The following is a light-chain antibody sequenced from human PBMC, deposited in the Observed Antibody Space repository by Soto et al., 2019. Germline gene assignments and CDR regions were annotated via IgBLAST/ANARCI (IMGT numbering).Light chain of an antibody. CDR2: GAS. J-gene: IGKJ1*01. Sequence: EIVLTQSPGTLSLSPWERATLSCRASQSVSSNYLAWYQQKPGQAPRLLIYGASSRATGIPDRFSGSGSGTDFTFTISRLEPEDFAVYYCQQCGSSPWTFGQGTKVDIK. V-gene: IGKV3-20*01. CDR1: QSVSSNY. CDR3: QQCGSSPWT.